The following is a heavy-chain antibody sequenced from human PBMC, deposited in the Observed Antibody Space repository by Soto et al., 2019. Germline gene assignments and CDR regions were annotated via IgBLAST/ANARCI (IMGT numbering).Heavy chain of an antibody. V-gene: IGHV4-31*03. J-gene: IGHJ4*02. CDR2: IYYSGST. CDR1: GGSIGSGGYY. D-gene: IGHD5-12*01. Sequence: SETLSLTCTVSGGSIGSGGYYWGWIRQHPGKGLESIGYIYYSGSTYYNPSLKSRVTISVDTSKNQFSLKLSSVTAADTAVYYCARGGGYDESTDYWGQGTLVTVSS. CDR3: ARGGGYDESTDY.